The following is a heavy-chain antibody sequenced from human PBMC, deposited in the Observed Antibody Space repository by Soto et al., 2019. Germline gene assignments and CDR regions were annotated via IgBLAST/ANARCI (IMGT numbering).Heavy chain of an antibody. Sequence: PGKVGCKACRGSVCSSAISGARQAPGQGLEWMGGIIPIFGTANYAQKFQGRVTITADESTSTAYMELSSLRSEDTAVYYCARVDTAGWSYGMDVWGQGTTVTVSS. V-gene: IGHV1-69*13. CDR1: RGSVCSSA. CDR3: ARVDTAGWSYGMDV. J-gene: IGHJ6*02. D-gene: IGHD5-18*01. CDR2: IIPIFGTA.